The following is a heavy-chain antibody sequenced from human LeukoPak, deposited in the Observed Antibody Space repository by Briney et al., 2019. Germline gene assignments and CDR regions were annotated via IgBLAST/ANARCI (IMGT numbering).Heavy chain of an antibody. J-gene: IGHJ6*03. CDR2: ISSSSSYI. V-gene: IGHV3-21*01. CDR1: GFTFSSYS. D-gene: IGHD3-3*01. CDR3: AAIFGVVPWGNYMDV. Sequence: GGSLRLSCAASGFTFSSYSMNWVRQAPGKGLEWVSSISSSSSYIYYADSVKGRFTISRDNAKNSLYLQMNSLRAEDTAVYYCAAIFGVVPWGNYMDVWGKGTTVTVSS.